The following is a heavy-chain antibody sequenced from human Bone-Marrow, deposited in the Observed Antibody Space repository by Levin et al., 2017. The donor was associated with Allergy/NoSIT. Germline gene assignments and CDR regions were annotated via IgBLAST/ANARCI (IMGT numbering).Heavy chain of an antibody. Sequence: KISCKAFGFTLTRPAVQWVRQARGEGLEWIGWIVVDSGKTDYAPKFQDRVTINRDRSTNTAYMELSSLRSDDTAVYYCASGLAGTTEDLWVQGTLVTVSS. D-gene: IGHD1-1*01. CDR2: IVVDSGKT. CDR1: GFTLTRPA. CDR3: ASGLAGTTEDL. J-gene: IGHJ5*02. V-gene: IGHV1-58*01.